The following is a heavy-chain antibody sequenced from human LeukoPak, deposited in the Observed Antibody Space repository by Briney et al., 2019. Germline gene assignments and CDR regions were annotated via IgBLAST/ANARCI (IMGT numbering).Heavy chain of an antibody. CDR1: GFTFSNYW. Sequence: PGGSLRLSCAASGFTFSNYWMSWVRQAPGKGLEWVANINQGGSEKFYVDSVKGRFTISRDNAKNSLYLQMNSLRAEDTAVYYCARGRGTGQQLVLRIFGRYFDYWGQGTLVTVSS. CDR2: INQGGSEK. D-gene: IGHD6-13*01. CDR3: ARGRGTGQQLVLRIFGRYFDY. J-gene: IGHJ4*02. V-gene: IGHV3-7*01.